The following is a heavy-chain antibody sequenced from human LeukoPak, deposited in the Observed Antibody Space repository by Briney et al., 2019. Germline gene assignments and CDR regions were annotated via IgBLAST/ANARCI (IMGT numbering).Heavy chain of an antibody. CDR3: AREYSSSSGDAFDI. D-gene: IGHD6-13*01. V-gene: IGHV3-7*01. CDR2: IKQDGSEE. Sequence: GGSLRLSCAASGFTFSSYWMSWVRQAPGKGLEWVANIKQDGSEEYYVDSVKGRFTISRDNAKNSLYLQMNSLRAEDTAVYYCAREYSSSSGDAFDIWGQGTMVTVSS. J-gene: IGHJ3*02. CDR1: GFTFSSYW.